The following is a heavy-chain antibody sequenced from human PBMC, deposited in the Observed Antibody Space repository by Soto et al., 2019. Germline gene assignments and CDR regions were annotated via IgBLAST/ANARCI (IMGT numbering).Heavy chain of an antibody. J-gene: IGHJ5*02. CDR2: INTYNLKT. Sequence: QVQLVQSGAEVKKPGASVKVSCKASGYTFTSYGISWVRQAPGQGLEWMGWINTYNLKTNYAQGVQCRFIMTTDTSTSKVYMELRSLRSDDTAVYFCASEDCTSTACYPRGSWFAPWGQGTLVTVSS. CDR1: GYTFTSYG. D-gene: IGHD2-2*01. CDR3: ASEDCTSTACYPRGSWFAP. V-gene: IGHV1-18*04.